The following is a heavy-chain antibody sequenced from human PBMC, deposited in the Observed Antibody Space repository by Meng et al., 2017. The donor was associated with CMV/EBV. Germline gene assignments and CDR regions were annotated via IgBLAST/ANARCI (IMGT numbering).Heavy chain of an antibody. D-gene: IGHD2-2*01. J-gene: IGHJ4*02. CDR3: AREGIVVVPASRYFDY. V-gene: IGHV4-31*02. CDR1: GYIRSGGYY. Sequence: GYIRSGGYYWSWIRQHPGKGLEWIGYIYYSGSTYYNPSLKSRVTISVDTSKNQFSLKLSSVTAADTAVYYCAREGIVVVPASRYFDYWGQGTLVTVSS. CDR2: IYYSGST.